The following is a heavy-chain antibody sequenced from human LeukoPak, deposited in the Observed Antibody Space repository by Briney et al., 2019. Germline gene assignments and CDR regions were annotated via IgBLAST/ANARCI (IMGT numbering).Heavy chain of an antibody. Sequence: SGPTLVNPTQTLTLTCTFSGFSLSTSGVGVGWIRQPPGKALEWLALIYWDDDKRYSPSLKSRLTITKDTSKNRVVLTMTNMDPVDTATYYCAHSGNTWMQLWPLFDYWGQGTLVTVSS. V-gene: IGHV2-5*02. CDR1: GFSLSTSGVG. D-gene: IGHD5-18*01. CDR3: AHSGNTWMQLWPLFDY. J-gene: IGHJ4*02. CDR2: IYWDDDK.